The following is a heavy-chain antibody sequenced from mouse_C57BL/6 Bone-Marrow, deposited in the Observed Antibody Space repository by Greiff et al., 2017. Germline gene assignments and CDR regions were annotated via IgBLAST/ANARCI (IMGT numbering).Heavy chain of an antibody. D-gene: IGHD1-1*01. CDR3: ARLYDYGSSYAMDY. CDR2: INSDGGST. V-gene: IGHV5-2*01. CDR1: EYEFPSHD. J-gene: IGHJ4*01. Sequence: EVKLMESGGGLVQPGESLKLSCESNEYEFPSHDMSWVRKTPEKRLELVAAINSDGGSTYYPDTMERRFIISRDNTKKTLYLQMSSLRSEDTALYYCARLYDYGSSYAMDYWGQGTSVTVSS.